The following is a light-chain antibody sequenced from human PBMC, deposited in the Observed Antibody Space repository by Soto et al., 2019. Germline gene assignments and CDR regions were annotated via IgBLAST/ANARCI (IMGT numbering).Light chain of an antibody. CDR1: SSDIGGYNF. V-gene: IGLV2-8*01. CDR2: EVS. J-gene: IGLJ1*01. Sequence: QSVLTQPPSASGSPGQSVTISCTGTSSDIGGYNFASWYQQHPGKAPKLMIYEVSKRPSGVPDRFSGSKSGNTASLTVSGLQAEDEADYYCSSYAGSNILFGTGTKVTVL. CDR3: SSYAGSNIL.